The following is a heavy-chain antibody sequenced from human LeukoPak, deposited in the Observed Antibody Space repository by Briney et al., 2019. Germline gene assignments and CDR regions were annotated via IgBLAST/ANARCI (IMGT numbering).Heavy chain of an antibody. J-gene: IGHJ4*02. Sequence: GGSLRLSCAASGFTFSSYAMSWVRQAPGKGLEWVSAISGSGGSTYYADSVKGRFTISRDNSKNTLYLQMNSLRAEDTAVYYCAKDPWSTMVRGVITHWGQGTLVTVSS. D-gene: IGHD3-10*01. CDR2: ISGSGGST. CDR3: AKDPWSTMVRGVITH. V-gene: IGHV3-23*01. CDR1: GFTFSSYA.